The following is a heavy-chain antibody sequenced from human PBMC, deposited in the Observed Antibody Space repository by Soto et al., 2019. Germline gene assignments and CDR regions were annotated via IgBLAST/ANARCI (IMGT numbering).Heavy chain of an antibody. J-gene: IGHJ4*02. CDR2: ISYDGSNK. CDR3: TTLYCSGTSCRAPRSDY. D-gene: IGHD2-2*01. V-gene: IGHV3-30*03. Sequence: GGSPRLSCAASGFTFSSYGMHWFRQAPGKGLEWLALISYDGSNKYYADSVKGRFTISRDNSENTLYLQVNGLRAEDTAVYYCTTLYCSGTSCRAPRSDYWGQETLVTVSS. CDR1: GFTFSSYG.